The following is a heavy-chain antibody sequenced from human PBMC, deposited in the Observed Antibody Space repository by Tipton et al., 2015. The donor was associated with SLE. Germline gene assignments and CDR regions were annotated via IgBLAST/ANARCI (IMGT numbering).Heavy chain of an antibody. CDR1: GFIFSSYS. Sequence: SLRLSCAASGFIFSSYSMNWVRQAPGKGLEWVSSISSSSSYIYYADSVKGRFTISRDNSKNTLYLQMTSLRAEDTAVYYCATFPYYYGSGTLASFDYWGQGTLVTVSS. V-gene: IGHV3-21*01. D-gene: IGHD3-10*01. J-gene: IGHJ4*02. CDR2: ISSSSSYI. CDR3: ATFPYYYGSGTLASFDY.